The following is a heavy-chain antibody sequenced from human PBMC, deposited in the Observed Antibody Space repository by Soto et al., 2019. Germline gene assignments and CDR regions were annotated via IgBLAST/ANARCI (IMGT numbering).Heavy chain of an antibody. D-gene: IGHD7-27*01. J-gene: IGHJ4*03. CDR3: ARDTGLAPTVWGY. CDR1: GDSIRGGGHY. V-gene: IGHV4-31*03. CDR2: VYHSGST. Sequence: QVQLQESGPGLVKPSQTLSLTCSVSGDSIRGGGHYWNWIRQFPGKDLEWIGYVYHSGSTHYNPSLRGRLTISIDTSKNQFSLRLISVTAADTALYCCARDTGLAPTVWGYWGHGTQVTVSS.